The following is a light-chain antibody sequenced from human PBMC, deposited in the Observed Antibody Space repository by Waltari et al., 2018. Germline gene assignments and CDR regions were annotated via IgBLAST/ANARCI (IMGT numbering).Light chain of an antibody. CDR1: TIGRTR. Sequence: SYVLTPPPSMSVAPRPAARITCAGTTIGRTRVHWYQRKPGHAPVLVIFYDDARPSGIPARFFGSNSGDTATLTISGVGAGDEADYYCQVWDRNSNHYVFGNGTKLIVL. CDR2: YDD. V-gene: IGLV3-21*04. CDR3: QVWDRNSNHYV. J-gene: IGLJ1*01.